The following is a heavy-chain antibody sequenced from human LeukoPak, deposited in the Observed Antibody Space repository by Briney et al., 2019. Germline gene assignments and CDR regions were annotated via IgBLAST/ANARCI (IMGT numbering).Heavy chain of an antibody. V-gene: IGHV3-21*01. CDR3: ARRDYYFYSMDV. CDR2: ITTSSSYI. Sequence: GGSLRLSCVASGFTFSKYSMAWVRQAPGKGLEWVSYITTSSSYIYYADSMQGRFTISRDNAKNSLYLQINNLRAEDTAVYFCARRDYYFYSMDVWGKGTTVTVSS. J-gene: IGHJ6*03. CDR1: GFTFSKYS.